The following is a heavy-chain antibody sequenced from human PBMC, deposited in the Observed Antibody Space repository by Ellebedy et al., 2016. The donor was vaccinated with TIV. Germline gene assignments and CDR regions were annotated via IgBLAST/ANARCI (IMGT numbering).Heavy chain of an antibody. V-gene: IGHV3-7*01. Sequence: GESLKISCAASGFSFSSYWMAWIRQAPGRGLEYVANIKLDGSEQSYVDSVKGRFTIARDNAKDSLYLQMNSLRDEDTAVYYCARDLVEQVGDYYGDCWGQGTLVTVSS. CDR3: ARDLVEQVGDYYGDC. D-gene: IGHD2-21*01. CDR2: IKLDGSEQ. J-gene: IGHJ4*02. CDR1: GFSFSSYW.